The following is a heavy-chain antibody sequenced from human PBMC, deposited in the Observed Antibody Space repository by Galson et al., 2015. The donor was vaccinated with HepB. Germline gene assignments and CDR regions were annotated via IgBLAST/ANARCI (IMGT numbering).Heavy chain of an antibody. V-gene: IGHV3-66*02. CDR2: IYSGGST. J-gene: IGHJ3*02. CDR1: GFTVSSNY. D-gene: IGHD5-12*01. CDR3: ASGYSGYGPDAFDI. Sequence: LRLSCAASGFTVSSNYMSWVRQAPGKGLEWVSVIYSGGSTYYADSVKGRFTISRDNSKNTLYLQMNSLRAEDTAVYYCASGYSGYGPDAFDIWGQGTMVTVSS.